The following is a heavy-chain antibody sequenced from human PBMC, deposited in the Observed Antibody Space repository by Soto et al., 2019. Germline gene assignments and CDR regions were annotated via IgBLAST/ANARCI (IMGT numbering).Heavy chain of an antibody. Sequence: GGSLRLSCAASGFTFSDYYMSWIRQAPGKGLEWVSYISSSGSTIYYADSVKGRFTISRDNAKNSLYLQMNSLRAEDTAVYYCARVWRFIAAAGTSGWFDPWGQGTLVTVSS. V-gene: IGHV3-11*01. J-gene: IGHJ5*02. D-gene: IGHD6-13*01. CDR1: GFTFSDYY. CDR3: ARVWRFIAAAGTSGWFDP. CDR2: ISSSGSTI.